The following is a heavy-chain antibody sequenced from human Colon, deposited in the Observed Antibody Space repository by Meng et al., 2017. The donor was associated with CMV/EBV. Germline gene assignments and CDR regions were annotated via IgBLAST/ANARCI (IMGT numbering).Heavy chain of an antibody. V-gene: IGHV3-23*01. D-gene: IGHD1-1*01. CDR2: IRGSGDKT. J-gene: IGHJ4*02. Sequence: GGSLRLSCAASGFTFSAYTMSWVRQAPGKGPEWVSAIRGSGDKTSYADSVTGRFSISRDNSKNTLYLQMNSLRAEDTAVYYCAKDLLHWNDVGEYYFDYWGQGTLVTVSS. CDR3: AKDLLHWNDVGEYYFDY. CDR1: GFTFSAYT.